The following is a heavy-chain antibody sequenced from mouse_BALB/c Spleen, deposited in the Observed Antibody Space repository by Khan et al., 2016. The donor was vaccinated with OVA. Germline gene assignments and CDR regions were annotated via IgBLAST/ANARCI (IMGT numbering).Heavy chain of an antibody. Sequence: EVQLQESGPGLVKPSQSLSLTCTVTGYSITSDYAWNWIRQFPGNKLEWMGYISYSGSTNYNPALKSRISITRDTSKNPSSLQLNSGTTEDTATYYCARDGSRYYDAMDYGGQGTSVTVSA. CDR1: GYSITSDYA. J-gene: IGHJ4*01. V-gene: IGHV3-2*02. CDR3: ARDGSRYYDAMDY. CDR2: ISYSGST. D-gene: IGHD2-3*01.